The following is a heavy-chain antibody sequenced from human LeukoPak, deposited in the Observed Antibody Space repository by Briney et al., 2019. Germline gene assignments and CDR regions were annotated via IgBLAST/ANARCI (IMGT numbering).Heavy chain of an antibody. J-gene: IGHJ5*02. CDR2: MSYDGSNK. Sequence: GGSLRLSCAASGFTFSSYWMSWVRQAPGKGLEWVAVMSYDGSNKFYADSVKGRFTISRDNSKNTLNLQMNSLRAEDTAVYYCAREVNGWFDPWGQGTLVTVSS. CDR3: AREVNGWFDP. CDR1: GFTFSSYW. V-gene: IGHV3-30*03.